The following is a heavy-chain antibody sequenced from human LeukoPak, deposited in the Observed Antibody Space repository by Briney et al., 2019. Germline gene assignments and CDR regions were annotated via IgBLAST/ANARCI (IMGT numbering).Heavy chain of an antibody. V-gene: IGHV3-74*01. CDR1: GFTFRAFW. CDR2: VAGDGFYP. Sequence: QPGGSLRLSCAASGFTFRAFWMHWVRQVPGKGLVWVSRVAGDGFYPSYADSVKDRFTISRDNAKNILYLQMNSLRAEDTAVYYCATDRHWAFDYWGQGTLVTVSS. D-gene: IGHD3-16*01. J-gene: IGHJ4*02. CDR3: ATDRHWAFDY.